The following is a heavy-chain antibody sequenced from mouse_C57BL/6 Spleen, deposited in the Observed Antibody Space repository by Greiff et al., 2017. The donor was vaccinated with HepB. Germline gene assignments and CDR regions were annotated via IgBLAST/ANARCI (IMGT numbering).Heavy chain of an antibody. D-gene: IGHD1-1*01. Sequence: VQLKESGPELVKPGASVKISCKASGYAFSSSWMNWVKQRPGKGLEWIGRIYPGDGDTNYNGKFKGKATLTADKSSSTAYMQLSSLTSEDSAVYFCARRDYGSPFAYWGQGTLVTVSA. CDR3: ARRDYGSPFAY. J-gene: IGHJ3*01. CDR1: GYAFSSSW. CDR2: IYPGDGDT. V-gene: IGHV1-82*01.